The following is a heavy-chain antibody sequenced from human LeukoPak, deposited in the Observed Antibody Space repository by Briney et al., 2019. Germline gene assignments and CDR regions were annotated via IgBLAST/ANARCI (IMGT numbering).Heavy chain of an antibody. D-gene: IGHD3-10*01. J-gene: IGHJ5*01. V-gene: IGHV4-34*01. CDR1: GGSFSGYY. Sequence: PSETLSLTCAVYGGSFSGYYWSWIRQPPGKGLEWIGEINHSGSTNYNPSLKSRFTISVDTSKHQFSLKLSSVTAADTAVYYCARGPGSGSYFAWFDSWGQGALVTVSS. CDR3: ARGPGSGSYFAWFDS. CDR2: INHSGST.